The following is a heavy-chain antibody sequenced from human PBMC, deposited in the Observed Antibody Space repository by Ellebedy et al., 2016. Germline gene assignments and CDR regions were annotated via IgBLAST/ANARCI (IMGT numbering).Heavy chain of an antibody. CDR1: GYTFTSYG. Sequence: ASVKVSXXASGYTFTSYGISWVRQAPGQGLEWMGWISAYNGNTNYAQKLQGRVTMTTDTSTSTAYMELRSLRSDDTAVYYCARDRALSQQLVRGYFDYWGQGTLVTVSS. CDR2: ISAYNGNT. CDR3: ARDRALSQQLVRGYFDY. V-gene: IGHV1-18*01. J-gene: IGHJ4*02. D-gene: IGHD6-13*01.